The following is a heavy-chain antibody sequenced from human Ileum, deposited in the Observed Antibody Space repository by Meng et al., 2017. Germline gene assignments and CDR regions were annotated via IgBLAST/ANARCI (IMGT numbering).Heavy chain of an antibody. J-gene: IGHJ4*02. D-gene: IGHD1-26*01. Sequence: VQLQESGPGLVRPSDTLSLLCTVSGGSVSRAGYQWGWIRQPPGKGLEWIGYASTNYNPSLKSRVTISLDTSRNQFSLSLSSVTAADTAVYYCARDHMGSLDYWGQGILVTVSS. CDR2: AST. CDR3: ARDHMGSLDY. V-gene: IGHV4-61*08. CDR1: GGSVSRAGYQ.